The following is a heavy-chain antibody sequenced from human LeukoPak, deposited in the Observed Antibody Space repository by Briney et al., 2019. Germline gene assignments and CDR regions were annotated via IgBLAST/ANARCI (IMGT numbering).Heavy chain of an antibody. V-gene: IGHV3-53*01. CDR3: ARGKDDAFDI. J-gene: IGHJ3*02. Sequence: GGSLRHSCAASGFMVSSNYMSWVRQAPGKGLEWVSVIYSGGSTYYADSVKGRFTISRDNSKNTLYLQMNSLRAEDTAMYYCARGKDDAFDIWGQGTMVTVSS. CDR1: GFMVSSNY. CDR2: IYSGGST.